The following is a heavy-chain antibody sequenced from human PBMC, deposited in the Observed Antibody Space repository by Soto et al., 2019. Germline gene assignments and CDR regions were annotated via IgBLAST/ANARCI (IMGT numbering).Heavy chain of an antibody. Sequence: SETLSLTCTVSGGSISSSSYYWGWIRQPPGKGLEWIGSIYYSGSTYYNPSLKSRVTISVDTSKNQFSLKLSSVTAADTAVYYCAREQLGYCSSTSCHAFDIWGQGTMVTVSS. CDR2: IYYSGST. J-gene: IGHJ3*02. D-gene: IGHD2-2*01. CDR1: GGSISSSSYY. CDR3: AREQLGYCSSTSCHAFDI. V-gene: IGHV4-39*01.